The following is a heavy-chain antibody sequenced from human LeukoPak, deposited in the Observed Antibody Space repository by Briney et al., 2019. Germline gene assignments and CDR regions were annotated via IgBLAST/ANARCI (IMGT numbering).Heavy chain of an antibody. CDR1: GFTFSSYS. V-gene: IGHV3-21*01. D-gene: IGHD2-2*01. J-gene: IGHJ4*02. CDR3: ARDRSSRLPSDFDY. Sequence: GGSLRLSCAASGFTFSSYSMNWVRQAPGKGLEWVSSISSSSSYIYYADSVKGRFTISRDNAKNSLYLQMNSLRAEDTAVYYCARDRSSRLPSDFDYWGQGTLVTVSS. CDR2: ISSSSSYI.